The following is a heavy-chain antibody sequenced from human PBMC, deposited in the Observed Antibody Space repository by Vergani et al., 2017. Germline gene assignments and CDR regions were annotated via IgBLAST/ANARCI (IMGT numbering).Heavy chain of an antibody. CDR3: TREGVIAAAGDAFDI. Sequence: EVQLVESGGGLVKPGGSLRLSCAASGFTFSSYSMNWVRQAPGKGLEWVGFIRSKAYGGTTEYAASVKGRFTISRDDSKSIAYLQMNSLKTEDTAVYYCTREGVIAAAGDAFDIWGQGTMVTVSS. V-gene: IGHV3-49*04. D-gene: IGHD6-13*01. J-gene: IGHJ3*02. CDR2: IRSKAYGGTT. CDR1: GFTFSSYS.